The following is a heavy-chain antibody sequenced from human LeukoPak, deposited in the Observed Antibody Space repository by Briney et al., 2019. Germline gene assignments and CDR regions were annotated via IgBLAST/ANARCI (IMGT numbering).Heavy chain of an antibody. CDR2: INHSGST. V-gene: IGHV4-34*01. Sequence: SETLSLTCAVYGGSFSGYYWSWIRQPPGKALEWIGEINHSGSTNYNPSLKSRVTISVATSKNQFSLKLSSVTAADTAVYYCARVLHDSSGYLYDYWGQGTLVTVSS. J-gene: IGHJ4*02. CDR3: ARVLHDSSGYLYDY. CDR1: GGSFSGYY. D-gene: IGHD3-22*01.